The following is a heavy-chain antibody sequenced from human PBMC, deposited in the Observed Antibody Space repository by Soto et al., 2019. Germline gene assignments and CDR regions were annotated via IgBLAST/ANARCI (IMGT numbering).Heavy chain of an antibody. CDR2: ISGSGGST. CDR3: AKDPGGRLDAFDM. Sequence: EVQLLESGGGLIQPGGSLRLSCAASGFTFRSNAMSWVRQAPGKGLEWVSSISGSGGSTFFADSVKGRVTISRDNSKNTLYLQMNSLRAEDTAVYYCAKDPGGRLDAFDMWGQGTKVTVSS. V-gene: IGHV3-23*01. CDR1: GFTFRSNA. J-gene: IGHJ3*02. D-gene: IGHD3-10*01.